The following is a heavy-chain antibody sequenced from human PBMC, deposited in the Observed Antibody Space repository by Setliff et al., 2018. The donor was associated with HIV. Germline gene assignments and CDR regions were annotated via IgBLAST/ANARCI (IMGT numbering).Heavy chain of an antibody. V-gene: IGHV3-48*01. CDR3: AKSASWDLRGWLH. CDR1: GFTFSSYR. CDR2: ISSSSSTI. J-gene: IGHJ4*02. Sequence: GGSLRLSCAASGFTFSSYRMNWVRQAPGKGLEWVSYISSSSSTICYADSVKGRFTISRDNAKNSLYLQMNSLGAEDSAVYYCAKSASWDLRGWLHWGQGTLVTVSS. D-gene: IGHD6-19*01.